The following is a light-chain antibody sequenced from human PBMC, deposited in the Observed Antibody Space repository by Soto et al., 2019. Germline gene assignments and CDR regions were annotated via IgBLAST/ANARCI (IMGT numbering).Light chain of an antibody. CDR3: AAWDDSLIGVV. CDR2: SNS. CDR1: SSNVGSNS. V-gene: IGLV1-44*01. J-gene: IGLJ2*01. Sequence: QAVVTQPPSASGTPGQRVTFSCSGSSSNVGSNSVTWYQHLPGAAPKLLIHSNSQRPSGVPDRFSGSKSGTSASLAISGLQSEDEADYFCAAWDDSLIGVVFGAGTKLTVL.